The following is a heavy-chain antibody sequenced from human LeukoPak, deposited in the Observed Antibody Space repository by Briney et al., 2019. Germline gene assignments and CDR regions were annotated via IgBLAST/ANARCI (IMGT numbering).Heavy chain of an antibody. V-gene: IGHV6-1*01. CDR2: TYYRSKWSF. CDR1: GDSIFTNNVA. D-gene: IGHD6-6*01. Sequence: SQTLSLTCAISGDSIFTNNVAWNWIRQSPSRGLEWLGGTYYRSKWSFDYAVSVKSRITINADTSKNQFSLQLSSVTPEDTAVYYCARGKYTSFDNWGQGTLVTVSS. J-gene: IGHJ4*02. CDR3: ARGKYTSFDN.